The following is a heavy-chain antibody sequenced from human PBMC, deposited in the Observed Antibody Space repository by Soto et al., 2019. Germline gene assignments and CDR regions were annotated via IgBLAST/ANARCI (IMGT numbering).Heavy chain of an antibody. D-gene: IGHD1-7*01. V-gene: IGHV3-23*01. CDR2: ISGSGVST. Sequence: GGSLRLSCAASGFTFSSYAMSWVRQAPGKGLEWVSTISGSGVSTYYADSVKGRFTISRDNSKNTLYLQMNSLRAEDTAVYYCATTTNYFDYWGQGTLVTVPQ. CDR3: ATTTNYFDY. J-gene: IGHJ4*02. CDR1: GFTFSSYA.